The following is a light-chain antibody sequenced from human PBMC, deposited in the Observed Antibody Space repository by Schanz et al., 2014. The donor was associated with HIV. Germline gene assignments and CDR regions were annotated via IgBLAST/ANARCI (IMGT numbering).Light chain of an antibody. CDR1: QGISSY. CDR3: QQYYSYLWT. Sequence: AIRITQSPSSLSASTGDRVTITCRASQGISSYLAWYQQKPGKAPKLLIYAASTLQSEVPSRFSGSGSGTDFTLTISCLQSEDFATYYCQQYYSYLWTFGQGTKVEIK. CDR2: AAS. J-gene: IGKJ1*01. V-gene: IGKV1-8*01.